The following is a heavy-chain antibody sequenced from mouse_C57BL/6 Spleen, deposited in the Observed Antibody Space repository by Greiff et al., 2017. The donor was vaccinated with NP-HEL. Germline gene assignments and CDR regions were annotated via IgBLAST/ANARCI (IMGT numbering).Heavy chain of an antibody. D-gene: IGHD1-1*01. CDR3: ARLFTTVVATEDY. V-gene: IGHV1-80*01. CDR2: IYPGDGDT. Sequence: QVQLQQSGAELVKPGASVKISCKASGYAFSSYWMNWVKQRPGKGLEWIGQIYPGDGDTNYNGKFKGKATLTADKSSSTAYMQLSSLTSEDSAVYFCARLFTTVVATEDYWGQGTTLTVSS. CDR1: GYAFSSYW. J-gene: IGHJ2*01.